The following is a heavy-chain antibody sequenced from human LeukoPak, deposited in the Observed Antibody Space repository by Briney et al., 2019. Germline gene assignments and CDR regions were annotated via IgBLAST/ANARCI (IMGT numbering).Heavy chain of an antibody. J-gene: IGHJ6*02. CDR2: INPSGGST. CDR1: GYTFTSYY. Sequence: ASVKVSCKASGYTFTSYYMHWVRQAPGQGLEWMGIINPSGGSTSYAQKFQGRVTMTRDTSTSTVYMELSSLRSEDTAVYYSASDRQDCGGDCQSSGPYYGMDVWGQGTTVTVSS. V-gene: IGHV1-46*01. D-gene: IGHD2-21*02. CDR3: ASDRQDCGGDCQSSGPYYGMDV.